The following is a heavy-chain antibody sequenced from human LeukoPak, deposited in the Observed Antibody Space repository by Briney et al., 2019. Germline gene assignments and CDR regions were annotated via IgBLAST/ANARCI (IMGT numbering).Heavy chain of an antibody. J-gene: IGHJ4*01. Sequence: GGSLRLSCAASGFTFTNNFMSWVRQVPGKGLEWVANIKQDGSETTYADSVRGRFTIFRDNAKDSVYLQINSLRAEDSATYYCVREGFYFFDFWGQGTLVTVSS. CDR1: GFTFTNNF. CDR3: VREGFYFFDF. V-gene: IGHV3-7*01. CDR2: IKQDGSET.